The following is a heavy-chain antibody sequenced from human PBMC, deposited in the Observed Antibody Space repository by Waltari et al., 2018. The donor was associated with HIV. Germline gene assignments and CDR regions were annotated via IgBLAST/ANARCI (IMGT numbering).Heavy chain of an antibody. CDR2: INPNSGGT. CDR3: ARSPTVVTPAHWYFDL. CDR1: GYTFTGYY. Sequence: QVQLVQSGAEVKKPGASVKVSCKASGYTFTGYYMHWVRQAPGQGLEWRGWINPNSGGTNYAQKCQGRVTMTRDTSISTAYMELSRLRSDDTAVYYCARSPTVVTPAHWYFDLWGRGTLVTVSS. V-gene: IGHV1-2*02. J-gene: IGHJ2*01. D-gene: IGHD4-17*01.